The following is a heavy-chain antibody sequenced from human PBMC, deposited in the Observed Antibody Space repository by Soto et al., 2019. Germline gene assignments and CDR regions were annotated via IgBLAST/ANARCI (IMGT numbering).Heavy chain of an antibody. J-gene: IGHJ6*02. V-gene: IGHV3-33*01. Sequence: QVQLVESGGGVVQPGRSLRLSCAASGFTFSSYGMHWVHQAPGKGLEWVAVIWYDGSNKYYADSVKGRFTISRDNSKNTLYLQMNSLRAEDTAVYYCARQAIAAAGEGAVGMDVWGQGTTVTVSS. CDR1: GFTFSSYG. D-gene: IGHD6-13*01. CDR3: ARQAIAAAGEGAVGMDV. CDR2: IWYDGSNK.